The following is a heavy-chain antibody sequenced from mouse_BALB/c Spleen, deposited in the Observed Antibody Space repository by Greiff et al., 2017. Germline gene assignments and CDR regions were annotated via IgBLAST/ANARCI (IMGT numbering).Heavy chain of an antibody. CDR1: GFTFSSYT. CDR3: ARGLFAY. V-gene: IGHV5-12-2*01. D-gene: IGHD3-1*01. CDR2: ISNGGGST. J-gene: IGHJ3*01. Sequence: EVQVVESGGGLVQPGGSLKLSCAASGFTFSSYTMSWVRQTPEKRLEWVAYISNGGGSTYYPDTVKGRFTISRDNAKNTLYLQMSSLKSEDTAMYYCARGLFAYWGQGTLVTVSA.